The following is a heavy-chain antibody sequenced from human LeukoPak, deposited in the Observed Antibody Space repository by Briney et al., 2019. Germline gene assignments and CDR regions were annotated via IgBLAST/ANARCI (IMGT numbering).Heavy chain of an antibody. D-gene: IGHD3-10*01. J-gene: IGHJ4*02. CDR1: GYTFTSYG. Sequence: ASVKVSCKASGYTFTSYGISWVRQAPGQGLEWMGWISAYNGNTNYAQKLQGRVTMTTDTSTSTAYMELRSLRSDDTAVYYCAREPPLLPAYGSGSYCYFDYWGQGTLVTVSS. V-gene: IGHV1-18*01. CDR3: AREPPLLPAYGSGSYCYFDY. CDR2: ISAYNGNT.